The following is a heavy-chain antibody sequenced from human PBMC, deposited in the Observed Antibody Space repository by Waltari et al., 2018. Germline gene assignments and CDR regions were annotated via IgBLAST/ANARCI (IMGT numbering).Heavy chain of an antibody. Sequence: QVQLVQSGAEVKKPGASVKVSCKASGYTFTSYYMHWVRQAPGQGLEWMGIINPSGGSTSYAQKFQGRVTMTRDTSTSTVYMELSSLRSEDTAVYYCASPSPRFLEWLGLDYWGQGTLVTVSS. V-gene: IGHV1-46*01. J-gene: IGHJ4*02. CDR1: GYTFTSYY. D-gene: IGHD3-3*01. CDR2: INPSGGST. CDR3: ASPSPRFLEWLGLDY.